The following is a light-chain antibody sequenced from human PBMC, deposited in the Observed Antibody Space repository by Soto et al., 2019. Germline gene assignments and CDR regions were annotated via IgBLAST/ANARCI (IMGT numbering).Light chain of an antibody. V-gene: IGKV3D-15*01. CDR1: PSVTNF. Sequence: EIVMTQSPATLSVSPGERVTLSCRASPSVTNFLAWYQQKPGQAPRLLIYGALNRATGIPARFSGSGSGTDFTLTISSVESEDFAVYYCQQYGSSRPFGQGTKVDIK. J-gene: IGKJ1*01. CDR2: GAL. CDR3: QQYGSSRP.